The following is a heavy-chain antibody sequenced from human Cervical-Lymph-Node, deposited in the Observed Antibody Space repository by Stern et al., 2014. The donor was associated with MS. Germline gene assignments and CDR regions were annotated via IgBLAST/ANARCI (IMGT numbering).Heavy chain of an antibody. D-gene: IGHD3-22*01. CDR1: GFSLSTSGVG. J-gene: IGHJ6*02. Sequence: QVPLRESGPTLVKPTQTLTLTCTFSGFSLSTSGVGVAWIRQPPGKALEWLALIYWDDDKRYSPSLKSRLTITKDTSKNQVVLTMTNMDPVDTATYYCARGEYYFDSSGYYGYYYGMDVWGQGTTVTVS. CDR3: ARGEYYFDSSGYYGYYYGMDV. CDR2: IYWDDDK. V-gene: IGHV2-5*02.